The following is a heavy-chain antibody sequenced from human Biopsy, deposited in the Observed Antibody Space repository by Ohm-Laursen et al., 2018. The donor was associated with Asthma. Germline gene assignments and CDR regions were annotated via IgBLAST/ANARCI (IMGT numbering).Heavy chain of an antibody. V-gene: IGHV3-30*03. CDR1: GFTFSNYG. D-gene: IGHD2-8*01. CDR2: VTYDGISQ. Sequence: SLRLSCAAFGFTFSNYGMHWVRQVAGRGLDWVAVVTYDGISQYYAESVKGRFTISRDNSRNTLNLQMNSVRPDDTAVYFCARERAGVLGSYNGMDVWGPGTTVSVSS. CDR3: ARERAGVLGSYNGMDV. J-gene: IGHJ6*02.